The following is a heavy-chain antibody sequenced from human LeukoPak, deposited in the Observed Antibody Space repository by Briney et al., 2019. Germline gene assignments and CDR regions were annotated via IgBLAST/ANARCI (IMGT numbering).Heavy chain of an antibody. J-gene: IGHJ5*02. CDR2: IRYDGSNK. CDR1: GFTFSTYN. CDR3: AKTVTPSVSGGFDP. D-gene: IGHD3-10*01. Sequence: PGGSLRLSCAASGFTFSTYNMNWVRQAPGKGLEWVAFIRYDGSNKYYADSVKGRFTISRDNSKNTLYLQMNSLRAEDTAVYYCAKTVTPSVSGGFDPWGQGTLVTVSS. V-gene: IGHV3-30*02.